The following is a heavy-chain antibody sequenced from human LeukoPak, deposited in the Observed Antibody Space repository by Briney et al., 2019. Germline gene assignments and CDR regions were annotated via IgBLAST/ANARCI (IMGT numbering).Heavy chain of an antibody. CDR2: ISSSGSGK. CDR1: GFSFSSYE. CDR3: ARRYYGVDY. D-gene: IGHD4-17*01. V-gene: IGHV3-48*03. Sequence: GGSLILSCAAPGFSFSSYEMTWVRQAPGKGLEWVSFISSSGSGKNYADSVKGRFTISRDNAKNSLYLQMNSLRADDTAVYYCARRYYGVDYWGQGTLVTVSS. J-gene: IGHJ4*02.